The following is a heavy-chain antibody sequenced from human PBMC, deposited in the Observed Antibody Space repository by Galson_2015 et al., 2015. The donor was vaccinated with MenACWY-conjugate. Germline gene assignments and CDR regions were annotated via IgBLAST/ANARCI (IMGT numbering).Heavy chain of an antibody. Sequence: SLRLSCAGSGFTFSSYGMHWVRQAPGKGLEWVAVISYDGNNKYYADSVKGRFTISRDDSKNTLYLQMNSLRAEDTAVYYCAKGDSSSWYYFDWWGQGTLVTVSS. D-gene: IGHD3-22*01. CDR2: ISYDGNNK. V-gene: IGHV3-30*18. CDR1: GFTFSSYG. J-gene: IGHJ4*02. CDR3: AKGDSSSWYYFDW.